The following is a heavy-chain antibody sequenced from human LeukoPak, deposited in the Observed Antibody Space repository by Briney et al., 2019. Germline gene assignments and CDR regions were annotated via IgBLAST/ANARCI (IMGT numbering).Heavy chain of an antibody. CDR3: AGYDSGEYYFDY. V-gene: IGHV3-11*01. Sequence: GGSLRLSCAASGFTFSDYYMSWIRQAPGKGLEWVSYISSSGSTIYYADSVKGRFTISRDNAKNSLYLQMNSLRAEDTAVCYCAGYDSGEYYFDYWGQGTLVTVSS. CDR1: GFTFSDYY. J-gene: IGHJ4*02. D-gene: IGHD5-12*01. CDR2: ISSSGSTI.